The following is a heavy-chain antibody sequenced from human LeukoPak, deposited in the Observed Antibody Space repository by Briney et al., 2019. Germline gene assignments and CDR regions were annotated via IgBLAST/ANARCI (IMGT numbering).Heavy chain of an antibody. CDR2: IYYSGST. D-gene: IGHD2-15*01. J-gene: IGHJ4*02. CDR3: ASEGDCSGGSCYSFDY. V-gene: IGHV4-30-4*02. Sequence: PSDTLSLTCTVSGGSISSYYWSWIRQPPGKGLEWIGYIYYSGSTYYNPSLKSRVTISVDTSKNQFSLKLSSVTAADTAVYYCASEGDCSGGSCYSFDYWGQGTLVTVSS. CDR1: GGSISSYY.